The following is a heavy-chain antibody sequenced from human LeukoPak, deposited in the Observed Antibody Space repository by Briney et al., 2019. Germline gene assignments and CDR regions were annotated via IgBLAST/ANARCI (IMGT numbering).Heavy chain of an antibody. CDR2: ISGSGGST. CDR1: GFTFSSYA. J-gene: IGHJ3*02. Sequence: PEGSLRLSCAASGFTFSSYAMSWVRQAPGKGLEWVSAISGSGGSTYYADSVKGRFTISRDNSKNTLYLQMNSLRAEDTAIFYCATDGTNDYGDYGDAFDMWGQGTMVTVSS. V-gene: IGHV3-23*01. CDR3: ATDGTNDYGDYGDAFDM. D-gene: IGHD4-17*01.